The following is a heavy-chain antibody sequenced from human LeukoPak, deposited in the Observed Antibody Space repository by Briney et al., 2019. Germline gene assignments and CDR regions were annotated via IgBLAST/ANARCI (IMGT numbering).Heavy chain of an antibody. CDR1: GFTFTDYY. V-gene: IGHV3-11*04. D-gene: IGHD5-24*01. Sequence: PGGSLRLSCAASGFTFTDYYMSWIRQAPGKGLERVSYISNSGSSTYYADSVKGRFTISRDIAKNSLYLQMNSLRAEDTAVYSCARGRDGYNSGAFDIWGQGTMVTVSS. J-gene: IGHJ3*02. CDR3: ARGRDGYNSGAFDI. CDR2: ISNSGSST.